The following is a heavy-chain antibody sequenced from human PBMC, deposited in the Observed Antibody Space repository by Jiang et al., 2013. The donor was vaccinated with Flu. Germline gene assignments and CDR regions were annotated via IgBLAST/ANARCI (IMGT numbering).Heavy chain of an antibody. CDR2: IIPIFGTA. CDR1: GGTFSSYA. V-gene: IGHV1-69*01. CDR3: ARVRITMVRATGHFDY. D-gene: IGHD3-10*01. J-gene: IGHJ4*02. Sequence: SGAEVKKPGSSVKVSCKASGGTFSSYAISWVRQAPGQGLEWMGGIIPIFGTANYAQKFQGRVTITADESTSTAYMELSSLRSEDTAVYYCARVRITMVRATGHFDYWGQGTLVTVSS.